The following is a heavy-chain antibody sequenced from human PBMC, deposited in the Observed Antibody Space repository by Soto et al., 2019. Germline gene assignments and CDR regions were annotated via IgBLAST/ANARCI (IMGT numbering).Heavy chain of an antibody. J-gene: IGHJ6*02. CDR1: GFTFSSYA. CDR2: FSGSGGST. V-gene: IGHV3-23*01. Sequence: EVQLLESGGGLVQPGGSLRLSCAASGFTFSSYAMSWVRQAPGKGLEWVSAFSGSGGSTYYADSVKGRFTISRDNSKNTLYLQMNSLRAEDTAVYYCAKVLYSSKSYYYGMDVWGQGTTVTVSS. CDR3: AKVLYSSKSYYYGMDV. D-gene: IGHD6-13*01.